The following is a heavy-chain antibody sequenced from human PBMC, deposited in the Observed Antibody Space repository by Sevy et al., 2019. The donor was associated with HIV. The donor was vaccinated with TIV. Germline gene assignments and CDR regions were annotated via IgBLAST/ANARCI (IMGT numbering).Heavy chain of an antibody. J-gene: IGHJ4*02. CDR3: ARGGDFNDRSAKRDFDY. Sequence: GGSLKLSCAASGFTFSNYGMHWVRQAPGKGLEWVAVILNDGSNKYYADSVKGQFTISRDNSKNTLYLQMNSLRVEDTAVYFCARGGDFNDRSAKRDFDYWGQGTLVTVSS. V-gene: IGHV3-33*01. CDR1: GFTFSNYG. CDR2: ILNDGSNK. D-gene: IGHD3-22*01.